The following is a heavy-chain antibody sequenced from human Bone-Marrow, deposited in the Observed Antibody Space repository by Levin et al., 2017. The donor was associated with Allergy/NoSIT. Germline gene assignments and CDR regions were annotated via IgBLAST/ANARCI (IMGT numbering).Heavy chain of an antibody. Sequence: KISCKASGGTFSSYAISWVRQAPGQGLEWMGRIIPILGIANYAQKFQGRVTITADKSTSTAYMELSSLRSEDTAVYYCARASSSGYDYWIVDYWGQGTLVTVSS. CDR1: GGTFSSYA. CDR2: IIPILGIA. D-gene: IGHD5-12*01. V-gene: IGHV1-69*04. J-gene: IGHJ4*02. CDR3: ARASSSGYDYWIVDY.